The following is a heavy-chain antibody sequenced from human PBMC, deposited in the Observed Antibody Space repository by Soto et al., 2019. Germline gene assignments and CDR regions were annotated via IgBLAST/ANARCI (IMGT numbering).Heavy chain of an antibody. J-gene: IGHJ3*01. D-gene: IGHD3-22*01. CDR1: GFTVSSNY. CDR2: IGIGSSTK. V-gene: IGHV3-48*01. CDR3: ARDQLYYNDISGRPLNAFDV. Sequence: PGGSLRLSCAASGFTVSSNYMSWVRQAPGKGLEWVSYIGIGSSTKYYADSVKGRFTISRDNAKNSLYLQMNSLRAEDTAVYYCARDQLYYNDISGRPLNAFDVWGQGKMVTVSS.